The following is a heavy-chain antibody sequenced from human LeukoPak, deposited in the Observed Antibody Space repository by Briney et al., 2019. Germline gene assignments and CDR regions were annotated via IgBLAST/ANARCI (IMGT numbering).Heavy chain of an antibody. CDR3: ARQGKQQPPDY. V-gene: IGHV4-39*07. D-gene: IGHD6-13*01. CDR2: IYYSGST. J-gene: IGHJ4*02. CDR1: GGSISSSSYY. Sequence: SETLSLTCTVSGGSISSSSYYWGWIRQPPGKGLEWIGSIYYSGSTYYNPSLKSRVTISVDTSKNQFSLKLSSVTAADTAVYYCARQGKQQPPDYWGQGTLVTVSS.